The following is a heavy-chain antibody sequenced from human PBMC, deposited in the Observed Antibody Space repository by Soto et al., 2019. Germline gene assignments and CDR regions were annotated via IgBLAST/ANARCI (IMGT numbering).Heavy chain of an antibody. Sequence: GSLRLSCAASGFTFSSYWMSWVRQAPGKGLEWVANIKQDGSEKYYVDSVKGRFTISRDNAKNSLYLQMNSLRAEDTAVYYCARAVIQLWLLGYYYYGMDVWGQGTTVTV. CDR2: IKQDGSEK. CDR3: ARAVIQLWLLGYYYYGMDV. J-gene: IGHJ6*02. CDR1: GFTFSSYW. D-gene: IGHD5-18*01. V-gene: IGHV3-7*03.